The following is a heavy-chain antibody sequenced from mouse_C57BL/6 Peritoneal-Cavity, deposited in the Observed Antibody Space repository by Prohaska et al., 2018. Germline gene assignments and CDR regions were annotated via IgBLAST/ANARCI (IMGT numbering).Heavy chain of an antibody. CDR2: INSDGSAI. V-gene: IGHV11-2*01. J-gene: IGHJ1*03. Sequence: EVQLLETGGGLVQPGGSRGLSCEGSGFTFSGFWMSWVRQTPGKTLEWIGNINSDGSAINYEPCIKNRFTIFRDNDKSTLYLQMSNVRSEDTATYFCMRYGNYWYFDVWGTGTTVTVSS. CDR1: GFTFSGFW. CDR3: MRYGNYWYFDV. D-gene: IGHD2-1*01.